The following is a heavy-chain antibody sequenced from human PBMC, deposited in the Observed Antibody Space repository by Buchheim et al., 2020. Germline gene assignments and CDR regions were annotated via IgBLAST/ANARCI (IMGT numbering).Heavy chain of an antibody. J-gene: IGHJ4*02. CDR2: MKPNSGNT. V-gene: IGHV1-8*01. CDR3: VHLDDGGRWRGLDS. CDR1: GYTFTSYD. D-gene: IGHD2-15*01. Sequence: QVQLVQSGAEVKKPGASVKVSCKASGYTFTSYDINWVRQAPGQGLEWMGWMKPNSGNTGYAQRFQGRVTMTRDMSISTAYMELTSLRFDDTAVYYCVHLDDGGRWRGLDSWGQGTL.